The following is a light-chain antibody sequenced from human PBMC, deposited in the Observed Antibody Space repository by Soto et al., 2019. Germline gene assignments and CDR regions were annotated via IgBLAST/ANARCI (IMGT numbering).Light chain of an antibody. CDR2: GAS. J-gene: IGKJ1*01. CDR1: QSVSSNY. Sequence: DIVLTQSPGTLSLSPGERATLSCRASQSVSSNYLAWYQQKPGQAPRLLIHGASTRATGVPDRFSGCGSGTDFTLTISRLEPEDFAVYHCQQYGSLSWTFGQGTKVEIK. V-gene: IGKV3-20*01. CDR3: QQYGSLSWT.